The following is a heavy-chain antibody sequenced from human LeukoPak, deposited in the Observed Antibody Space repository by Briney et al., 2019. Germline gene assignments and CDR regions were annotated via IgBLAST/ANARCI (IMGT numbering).Heavy chain of an antibody. J-gene: IGHJ6*03. CDR1: GFTFSSYG. CDR3: AKNPVTPRHYYYYMDV. V-gene: IGHV3-30*02. CDR2: IRYDGSNK. Sequence: PGGSLRLSCAASGFTFSSYGMHWVRQAPGKGLEWVAFIRYDGSNKYYADSVKGRFTISRDNSKNTLYLQMNSLRAEDTAVYYCAKNPVTPRHYYYYMDVWGKGTTVTISS. D-gene: IGHD4-17*01.